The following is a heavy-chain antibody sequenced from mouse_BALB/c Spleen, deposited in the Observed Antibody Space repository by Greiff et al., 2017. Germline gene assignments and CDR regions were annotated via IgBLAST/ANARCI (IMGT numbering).Heavy chain of an antibody. D-gene: IGHD2-12*01. V-gene: IGHV14-3*02. Sequence: EVQLQQSGAELVKPGASVKLSCTASGFNFKDSYMHWVKQRPEQGLEWIGRIDPANGNTKYDPKFQGKATITADTSSNTAYLQLSSLTSEDTAVYYCALSTTYYAMDYWGQGTSVTVSS. CDR3: ALSTTYYAMDY. CDR1: GFNFKDSY. CDR2: IDPANGNT. J-gene: IGHJ4*01.